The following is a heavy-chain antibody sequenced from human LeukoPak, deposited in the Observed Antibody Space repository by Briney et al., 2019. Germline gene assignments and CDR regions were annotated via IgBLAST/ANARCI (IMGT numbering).Heavy chain of an antibody. Sequence: PGGSLRLSCAASGFTFSSYEMNWVRQAPGKGLEWVSYISHSSSIIHYADSVKGRFTISRDDAENSLYLQMNSLRDEDTAVYYCARVGLGHNYNNWFDPWGQGTLVTVSS. V-gene: IGHV3-48*02. CDR2: ISHSSSII. CDR3: ARVGLGHNYNNWFDP. CDR1: GFTFSSYE. D-gene: IGHD1-1*01. J-gene: IGHJ5*02.